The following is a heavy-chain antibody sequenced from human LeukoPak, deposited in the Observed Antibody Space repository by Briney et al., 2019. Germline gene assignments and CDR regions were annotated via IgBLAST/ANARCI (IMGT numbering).Heavy chain of an antibody. D-gene: IGHD3-3*01. V-gene: IGHV1-69*06. Sequence: ASVTVSCKASGGTFSSYAISWVRQAPGQGLEWMGGIIPIFGTANYAQKFQGRVTITADKSTSTAYMELSSLRSEDTAVYYCARVAGDYDFWSGYYTPNWFDPWGQGTLVTVSS. J-gene: IGHJ5*02. CDR1: GGTFSSYA. CDR2: IIPIFGTA. CDR3: ARVAGDYDFWSGYYTPNWFDP.